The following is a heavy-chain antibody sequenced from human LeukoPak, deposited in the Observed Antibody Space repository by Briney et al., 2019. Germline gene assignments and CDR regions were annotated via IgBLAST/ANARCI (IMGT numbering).Heavy chain of an antibody. J-gene: IGHJ1*01. V-gene: IGHV4-31*03. CDR1: GGSISSGGYY. Sequence: SQTLSLTCTVSGGSISSGGYYWSWIRQHPGKGLEWIGYIYYSGSTYYNPSLKSRVTISVDTSKNQFSLKLSSVTAADTAVYYCARGPSYSSSWFQHWGQGTLVTVSS. D-gene: IGHD6-13*01. CDR3: ARGPSYSSSWFQH. CDR2: IYYSGST.